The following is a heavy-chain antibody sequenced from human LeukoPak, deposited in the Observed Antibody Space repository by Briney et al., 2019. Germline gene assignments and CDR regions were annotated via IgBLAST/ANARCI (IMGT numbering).Heavy chain of an antibody. Sequence: GGSLRLSCAASGFTFSSYSMNWVRQAPGKGLEWVSSITSSSSYIYYADSVKGRFTISRDNAKNSLYLQMNSLRAEDTAVYYCAREGLRYCSSTSCYDYYYGMDAWGQGTTVTVSS. J-gene: IGHJ6*02. CDR2: ITSSSSYI. CDR3: AREGLRYCSSTSCYDYYYGMDA. V-gene: IGHV3-21*01. D-gene: IGHD2-2*01. CDR1: GFTFSSYS.